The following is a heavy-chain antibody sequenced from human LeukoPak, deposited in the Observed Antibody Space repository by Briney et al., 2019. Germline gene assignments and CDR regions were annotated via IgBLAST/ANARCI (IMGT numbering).Heavy chain of an antibody. Sequence: SGGSLRLSCAASGFTFSSYGMHWVRPAPGKGLEWVAVISYDGSNKYYADSVKGRFTISRDNSKNTLYLQMSSLKTEDTAVYYCAKDGLASAADTYYFHNWGQGTLVTVSS. CDR1: GFTFSSYG. J-gene: IGHJ4*02. V-gene: IGHV3-30*18. D-gene: IGHD6-13*01. CDR3: AKDGLASAADTYYFHN. CDR2: ISYDGSNK.